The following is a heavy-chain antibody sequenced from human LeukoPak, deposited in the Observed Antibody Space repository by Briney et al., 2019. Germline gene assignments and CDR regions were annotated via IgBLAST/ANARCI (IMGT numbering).Heavy chain of an antibody. J-gene: IGHJ4*02. CDR1: GYSISSGYY. V-gene: IGHV4-38-2*01. D-gene: IGHD2-15*01. CDR2: FYHSGST. Sequence: SETLSLTCAVSGYSISSGYYWGWIRQPPGKGLEWIGRFYHSGSTYYNPSLKSRVTISVDTSKNQFSLKLSSVTAADTAVYYCASQRYCSGGSCYPLDYWGQGTLVTVSS. CDR3: ASQRYCSGGSCYPLDY.